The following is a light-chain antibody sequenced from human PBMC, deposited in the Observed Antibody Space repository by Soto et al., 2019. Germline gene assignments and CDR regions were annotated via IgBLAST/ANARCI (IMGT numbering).Light chain of an antibody. V-gene: IGLV3-21*04. J-gene: IGLJ2*01. CDR2: YDF. CDR3: QLWDTANDHPI. Sequence: SYVLTQRPSVSVAPEKTASITCGGDNIGDKAVHWYQHRPGQAPRLVIYYDFERPSGIHERFSGSNSGNTATLTISRVEAGDEADYYCQLWDTANDHPIFGGGTKLTVL. CDR1: NIGDKA.